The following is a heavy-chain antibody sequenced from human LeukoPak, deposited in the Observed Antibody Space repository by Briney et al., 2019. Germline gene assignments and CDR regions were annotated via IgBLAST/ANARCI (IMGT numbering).Heavy chain of an antibody. CDR1: GYTFTSYG. J-gene: IGHJ4*02. V-gene: IGHV1-2*02. Sequence: ASVKVSCKASGYTFTSYGISWVRQAPGQGLEWMGWINPKSGYTNYAHKFQGRVTMTRDTSISTDHMELSRLRSDDTAVYYCARGRGYSGDLDYWGQGTLVTVSS. D-gene: IGHD5-12*01. CDR3: ARGRGYSGDLDY. CDR2: INPKSGYT.